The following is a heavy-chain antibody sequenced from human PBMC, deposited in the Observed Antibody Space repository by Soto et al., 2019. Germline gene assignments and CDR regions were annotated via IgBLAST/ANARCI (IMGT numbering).Heavy chain of an antibody. D-gene: IGHD6-13*01. CDR3: AGSWEAAGTGCVDY. J-gene: IGHJ4*02. CDR2: ISSSSSYI. Sequence: GGSLRHSCAASGFTFSSYSMNWVRQAPGKGLEWVSSISSSSSYIYYADSVKGRFTISRDNAKNSLYLQMNSLRAEDTAVYYCAGSWEAAGTGCVDYWGQGTLVTVSS. V-gene: IGHV3-21*01. CDR1: GFTFSSYS.